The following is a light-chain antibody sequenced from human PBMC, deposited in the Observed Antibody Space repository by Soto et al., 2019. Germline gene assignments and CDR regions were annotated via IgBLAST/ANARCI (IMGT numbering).Light chain of an antibody. CDR3: QQANTLPT. J-gene: IGKJ5*01. CDR1: QSISSW. CDR2: AAS. Sequence: DIQMTQSPSTLSASVGDRVTITCRASQSISSWLAWYQQKPGKAPKLLIYAASSLLSGVPSRFSGSGSGTDFTLTISSLQPEDFATYYCQQANTLPTFGQGTRLEIK. V-gene: IGKV1-12*01.